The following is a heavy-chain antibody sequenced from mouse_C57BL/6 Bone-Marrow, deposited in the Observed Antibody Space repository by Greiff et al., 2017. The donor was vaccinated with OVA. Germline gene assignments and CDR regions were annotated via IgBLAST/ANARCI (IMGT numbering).Heavy chain of an antibody. V-gene: IGHV1-19*01. CDR1: GYTFTDYY. D-gene: IGHD1-1*01. CDR2: INPYNGGT. J-gene: IGHJ2*01. CDR3: ARGPYITTVVAVDY. Sequence: EVQLQQSGPVLVKPGASVKMSCKASGYTFTDYYMNWVKQSHGKSLEWIGVINPYNGGTSYNQKFKGKATLTVDKSSSTAYMELNSLTSEDSAVXYGARGPYITTVVAVDYWGQGTTLTVSS.